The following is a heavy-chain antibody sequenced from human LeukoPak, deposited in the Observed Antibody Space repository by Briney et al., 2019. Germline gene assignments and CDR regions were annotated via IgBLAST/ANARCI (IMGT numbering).Heavy chain of an antibody. CDR3: AKTDGSGSYPPDYYYMDV. J-gene: IGHJ6*03. V-gene: IGHV3-23*01. CDR2: ISGSGGST. Sequence: PGGSLRLSCAASGFTFSSYAMSWVRQAPGKGLEWVSAISGSGGSTYYADSVKGRFTISRDNSKNTLYLQMNSLRAEDTAVYYCAKTDGSGSYPPDYYYMDVWGKGTTVTVSS. D-gene: IGHD3-10*01. CDR1: GFTFSSYA.